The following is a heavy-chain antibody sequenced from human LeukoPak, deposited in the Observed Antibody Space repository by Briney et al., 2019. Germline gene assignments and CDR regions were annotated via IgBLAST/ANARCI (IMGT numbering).Heavy chain of an antibody. J-gene: IGHJ4*02. Sequence: ASVKVSCKASGYTFTSYYMHWVRQAPGQGLEWMGIINPSGGSTSYAQKFRGRVTMTRDTSTSTVYMELSSLRSEDTAVYYCARDYPSSSWYQNYFDYWGQGTLVTVSS. CDR1: GYTFTSYY. CDR3: ARDYPSSSWYQNYFDY. V-gene: IGHV1-46*01. D-gene: IGHD6-13*01. CDR2: INPSGGST.